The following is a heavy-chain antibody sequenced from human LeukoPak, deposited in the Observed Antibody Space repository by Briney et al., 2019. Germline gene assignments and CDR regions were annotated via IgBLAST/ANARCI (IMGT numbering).Heavy chain of an antibody. CDR3: ARWTWNYDY. D-gene: IGHD1-1*01. CDR1: GFIFSNFA. CDR2: ISNTGEYT. V-gene: IGHV3-23*01. Sequence: GGSLRLSRTASGFIFSNFAINWVRQAPGKGLEWVSAISNTGEYTLYADSVRGRFTISRDNSKNTVYLQMNSLRAEDTALYYCARWTWNYDYWGHGTLVTVSS. J-gene: IGHJ4*01.